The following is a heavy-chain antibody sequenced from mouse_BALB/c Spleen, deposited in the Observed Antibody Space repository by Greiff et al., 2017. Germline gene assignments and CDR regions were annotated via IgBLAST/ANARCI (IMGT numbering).Heavy chain of an antibody. CDR2: ISSGGSYT. CDR1: GFTFSSYG. J-gene: IGHJ4*01. D-gene: IGHD2-1*01. Sequence: VQLQQSGGDLVKPGGSLKLSCAASGFTFSSYGMSWVRQTPDKRLEWVATISSGGSYTYYPDSVKGRFTISRDNAKNTLYLQMSSLKSEDTAMYYCARQYGNYQAMDYWGQGTSVTVSS. CDR3: ARQYGNYQAMDY. V-gene: IGHV5-6*01.